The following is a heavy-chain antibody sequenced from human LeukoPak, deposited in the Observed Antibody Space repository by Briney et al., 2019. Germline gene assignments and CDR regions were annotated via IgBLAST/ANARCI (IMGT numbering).Heavy chain of an antibody. J-gene: IGHJ4*02. D-gene: IGHD3-22*01. CDR1: GFTFSSYW. Sequence: GGSLRLSCAASGFTFSSYWMSWVRQAPGKGLEWVANIKQDGSEKYYVDSVKGRFTISRDNAKNSLYLQMNSLRAEDTAVYYCAREGYYGSSGYSQDWDYWGQGTLVTVSS. CDR2: IKQDGSEK. CDR3: AREGYYGSSGYSQDWDY. V-gene: IGHV3-7*01.